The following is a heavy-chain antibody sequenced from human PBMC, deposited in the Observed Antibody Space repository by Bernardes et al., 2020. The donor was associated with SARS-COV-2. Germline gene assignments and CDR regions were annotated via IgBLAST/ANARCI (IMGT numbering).Heavy chain of an antibody. CDR1: GVSIGSINYY. V-gene: IGHV4-39*01. J-gene: IGHJ6*02. Sequence: SETLSLTCTVSGVSIGSINYYCGWIRQAPGKGLDWIGSVYSGGNSYYNPSLQSRLSESVDTSRNQFSLMLSFVTAADTAVYYCAGSSCGIDCYIGGLRSWDYGMDVWGPGTTVTVSS. CDR2: VYSGGNS. D-gene: IGHD2-21*01. CDR3: AGSSCGIDCYIGGLRSWDYGMDV.